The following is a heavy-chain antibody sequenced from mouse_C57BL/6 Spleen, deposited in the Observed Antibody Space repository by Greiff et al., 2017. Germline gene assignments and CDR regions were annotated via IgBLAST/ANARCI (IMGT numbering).Heavy chain of an antibody. V-gene: IGHV1-55*01. CDR2: IYPGSGST. Sequence: QVQLQQSGAELVKPGASVKMSCKASGYTFTSYWITWVKQRPGQGLEWIGDIYPGSGSTNYNEKFKSKATLTVDTSSSTAYMQLSSLTSEDSAVYYCARSSYDYDWYFDVWGTGTTVTVSS. CDR1: GYTFTSYW. J-gene: IGHJ1*03. CDR3: ARSSYDYDWYFDV. D-gene: IGHD2-4*01.